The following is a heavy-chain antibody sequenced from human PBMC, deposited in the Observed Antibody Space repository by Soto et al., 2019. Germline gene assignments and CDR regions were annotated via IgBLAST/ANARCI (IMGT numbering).Heavy chain of an antibody. CDR3: AREKAVAGTIFAY. J-gene: IGHJ4*02. CDR2: IQSDGSST. CDR1: GFSLSSYW. Sequence: EVQLVESGGGSVQPGGSLRLSCAVSGFSLSSYWMHWVRQAPGRGLVWVSRIQSDGSSTNYADSVKGRFTISRDNAKNTLYLQMDSLRVEDTAVDYCAREKAVAGTIFAYWGQGALVTVSS. D-gene: IGHD6-19*01. V-gene: IGHV3-74*01.